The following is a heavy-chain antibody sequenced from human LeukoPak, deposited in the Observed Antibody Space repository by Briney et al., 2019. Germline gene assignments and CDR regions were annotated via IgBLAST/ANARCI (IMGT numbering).Heavy chain of an antibody. CDR3: ATAQIRRAPVLLFDY. CDR2: FDPEDGET. V-gene: IGHV1-24*01. D-gene: IGHD3-10*01. CDR1: GYTLAELS. J-gene: IGHJ4*02. Sequence: ASVKVSCKVSGYTLAELSMHWVRQAPGKGLEWMGGFDPEDGETIYAQKFQGRVTMTEDTSTDTAYMELSSLRSEDTAVYYCATAQIRRAPVLLFDYWGQGTLVTVSS.